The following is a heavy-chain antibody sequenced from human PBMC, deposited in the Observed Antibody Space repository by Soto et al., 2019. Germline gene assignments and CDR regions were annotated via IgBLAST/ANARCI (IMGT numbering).Heavy chain of an antibody. CDR3: AKARCSTTNCYVPDY. J-gene: IGHJ4*02. CDR2: ISGSGASP. D-gene: IGHD2-2*01. CDR1: GFTFSNFT. Sequence: GGSLRLSCAASGFTFSNFTMSRVRRAPGKGLEWVSAISGSGASPSYADSVQGRFTISRDNPKRTLYLQMNNLRAEDTAVYYCAKARCSTTNCYVPDYWGQGTLVTVSS. V-gene: IGHV3-23*01.